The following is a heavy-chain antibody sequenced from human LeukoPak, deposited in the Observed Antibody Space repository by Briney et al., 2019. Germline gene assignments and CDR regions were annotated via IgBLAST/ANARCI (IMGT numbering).Heavy chain of an antibody. CDR2: ISAYNGNT. CDR1: GYTFTSYG. Sequence: ASVKVSCKASGYTFTSYGISWVRQATGQGLEWMGWISAYNGNTNYAQKLQGRVTMTTDTSTSTAYLELRSLRSDDTAVYYCARDRGGSYPAMFYFDYWGQGTLVTVSS. J-gene: IGHJ4*02. D-gene: IGHD1-26*01. V-gene: IGHV1-18*01. CDR3: ARDRGGSYPAMFYFDY.